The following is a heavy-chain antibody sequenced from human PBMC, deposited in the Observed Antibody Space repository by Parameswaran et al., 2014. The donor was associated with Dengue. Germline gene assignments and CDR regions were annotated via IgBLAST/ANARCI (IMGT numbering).Heavy chain of an antibody. D-gene: IGHD3-16*02. V-gene: IGHV4-59*12. CDR2: IYYSGST. CDR3: ATSRTYDYVWGSYRYDWYYFDY. J-gene: IGHJ4*02. CDR1: GGSISSYY. Sequence: SETLSLTCTVSGGSISSYYWSWIRQPPGKGLEWIGYIYYSGSTNYNPSLKSRVTISVDTSKNQFSLKLSSVTAADTAVYYCATSRTYDYVWGSYRYDWYYFDYWGQGTLVTVSS.